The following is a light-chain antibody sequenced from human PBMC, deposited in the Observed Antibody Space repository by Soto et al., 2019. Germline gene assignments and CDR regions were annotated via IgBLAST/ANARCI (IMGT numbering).Light chain of an antibody. V-gene: IGKV1-17*01. J-gene: IGKJ1*01. CDR2: AAS. CDR1: QGIGNG. CDR3: LQHNSYPRT. Sequence: DIQMTHSPSSLSASVGDRVTITCRASQGIGNGLGWFQQKPGRAPKRLMYAASSLESGVPPRFSGSGSGTEFTLTISSLQPEDFATYYCLQHNSYPRTFGQGTKVEIK.